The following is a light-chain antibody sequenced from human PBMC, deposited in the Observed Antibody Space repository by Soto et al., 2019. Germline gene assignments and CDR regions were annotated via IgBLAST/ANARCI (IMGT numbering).Light chain of an antibody. CDR2: DVS. J-gene: IGLJ2*01. Sequence: QSALTQPRSVSESPGQSVTISCTGTSSDVGTYNYVSWYQQHPGKAPKLMIYDVSKRPSGVPDRFSGSKSGNTASLTISGLQAEDEADYYCFSYAGYYTLLFGGGTELTVL. V-gene: IGLV2-11*01. CDR3: FSYAGYYTLL. CDR1: SSDVGTYNY.